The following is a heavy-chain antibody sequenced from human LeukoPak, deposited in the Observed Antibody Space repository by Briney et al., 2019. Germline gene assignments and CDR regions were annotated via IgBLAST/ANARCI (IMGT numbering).Heavy chain of an antibody. V-gene: IGHV4-4*02. Sequence: SGTLSLTCAVSGGSISSSNWGSWVRQPPGKGLEWIGEIYHSGSTNYNPSLKSRVTISVDTSKNQFSLKLSSVTAADTAVYYCARENRIAAATFDYWGQGTLVTVSS. D-gene: IGHD6-13*01. CDR1: GGSISSSNW. CDR3: ARENRIAAATFDY. CDR2: IYHSGST. J-gene: IGHJ4*02.